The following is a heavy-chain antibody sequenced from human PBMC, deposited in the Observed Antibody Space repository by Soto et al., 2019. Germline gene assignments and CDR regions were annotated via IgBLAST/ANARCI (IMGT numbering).Heavy chain of an antibody. CDR3: AREYGMDV. CDR1: GYSFHTYA. CDR2: ISGYNVNT. Sequence: QVQLVQSGAEVKKPGASVNVSCKASGYSFHTYAISWVRQAPGQGLEWVGWISGYNVNTNYAQKFQGRVTLTTDTSTKTAFMELRSLTGDDTAVYYCAREYGMDVWGQGTPVTVSS. V-gene: IGHV1-18*01. J-gene: IGHJ6*02.